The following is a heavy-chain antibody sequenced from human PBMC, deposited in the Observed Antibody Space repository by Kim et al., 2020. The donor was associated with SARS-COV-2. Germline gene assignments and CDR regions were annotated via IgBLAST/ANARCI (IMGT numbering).Heavy chain of an antibody. Sequence: SLKSRVTISVDTSKNQFSLKLSSGTAADTAVYYCARVRYSSSWYYYYMDVWGRGTKVIVSS. V-gene: IGHV4-59*01. CDR3: ARVRYSSSWYYYYMDV. D-gene: IGHD6-13*01. J-gene: IGHJ6*03.